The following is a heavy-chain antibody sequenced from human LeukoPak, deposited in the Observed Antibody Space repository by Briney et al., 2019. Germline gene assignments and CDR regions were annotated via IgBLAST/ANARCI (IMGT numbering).Heavy chain of an antibody. CDR3: AKGGPQFFDY. CDR2: ISGSGGRS. CDR1: GFTFSDYA. V-gene: IGHV3-23*01. Sequence: PGGSLRLSCVVSGFTFSDYAMSWVRQAPGKGLEWVSTISGSGGRSHSEDPVKGRFTISRDNSRNTLYLQMNSLRVEDTAIYYCAKGGPQFFDYWGQGTLVTVSS. D-gene: IGHD5-24*01. J-gene: IGHJ4*02.